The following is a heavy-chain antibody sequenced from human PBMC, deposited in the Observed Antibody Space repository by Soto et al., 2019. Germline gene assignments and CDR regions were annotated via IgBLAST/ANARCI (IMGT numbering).Heavy chain of an antibody. CDR3: ARDSSSWYEGNWFDP. CDR2: MNPNSGNT. V-gene: IGHV1-8*01. J-gene: IGHJ5*02. CDR1: GYTFTRYD. Sequence: GASVKVSCKASGYTFTRYDINCVRPATGQGLEWMGWMNPNSGNTGYAQKFQGRVTMTRNTSISTAYMELSSLRSEDTAVYYCARDSSSWYEGNWFDPWGQGTLVTVSS. D-gene: IGHD6-13*01.